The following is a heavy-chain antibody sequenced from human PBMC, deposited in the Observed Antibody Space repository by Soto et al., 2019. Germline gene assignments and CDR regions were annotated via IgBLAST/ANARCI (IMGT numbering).Heavy chain of an antibody. CDR2: IYYSGST. CDR1: GGSISSGGYY. CDR3: ARHTYYGDYTDY. V-gene: IGHV4-39*01. Sequence: SETLSLTCTVSGGSISSGGYYWGWIRQPPGKGLEWIGAIYYSGSTYYNPSLKSRVTISADTSKNQFSLRLSSVTAADTAVLYCARHTYYGDYTDYWGQGSLVTVSS. D-gene: IGHD4-17*01. J-gene: IGHJ4*02.